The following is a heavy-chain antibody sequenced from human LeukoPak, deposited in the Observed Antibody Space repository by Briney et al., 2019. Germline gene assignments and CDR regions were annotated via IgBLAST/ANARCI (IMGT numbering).Heavy chain of an antibody. Sequence: GGCLRLSRAAAGFTFSNAWTSWVRQDLGKGLECVGLIKSNTDGGTTDYAAPVNGRFTISRDDSKNTLYLQMKSMKTEDTAVYYCKVTWRYYSWFDPWGQGTLVTVSS. D-gene: IGHD1-26*01. CDR2: IKSNTDGGTT. CDR1: GFTFSNAW. CDR3: KVTWRYYSWFDP. J-gene: IGHJ5*02. V-gene: IGHV3-15*01.